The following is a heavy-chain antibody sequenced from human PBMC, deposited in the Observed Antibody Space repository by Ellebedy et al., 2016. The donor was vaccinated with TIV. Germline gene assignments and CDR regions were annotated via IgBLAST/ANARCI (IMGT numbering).Heavy chain of an antibody. CDR2: IDWDDDK. Sequence: SGPTLVXPTQTLTLTCTFSGFSLSTSGMRVSWIRQPPGKALEWLARIDWDDDKFYSTSLRTRLTISKDTSKNQVVLTMTNMDPVDTATYYCARSTIFGVVINYDAFDIWGQGTMVTVSS. V-gene: IGHV2-70*04. CDR1: GFSLSTSGMR. D-gene: IGHD3-3*01. J-gene: IGHJ3*02. CDR3: ARSTIFGVVINYDAFDI.